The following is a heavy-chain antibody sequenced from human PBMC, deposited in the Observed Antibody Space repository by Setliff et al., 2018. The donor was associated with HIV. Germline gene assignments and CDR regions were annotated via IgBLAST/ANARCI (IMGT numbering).Heavy chain of an antibody. CDR1: GIIFSSYA. CDR3: ATSWRDGYPGDY. D-gene: IGHD5-12*01. J-gene: IGHJ4*02. CDR2: ISGNDGST. Sequence: GGSLRLSCAVSGIIFSSYAMSWVSQAPGNGREWVSSISGNDGSTNYGDSVKGRLTISRDNAKNSLYLQINSLRAEDTAVYYCATSWRDGYPGDYWGQGTLVTVSS. V-gene: IGHV3-23*01.